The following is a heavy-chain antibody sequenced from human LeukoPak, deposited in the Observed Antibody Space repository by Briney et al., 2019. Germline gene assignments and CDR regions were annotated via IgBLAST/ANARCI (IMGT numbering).Heavy chain of an antibody. J-gene: IGHJ3*02. Sequence: PGGSLRLSCAASGFTFSSYSMNWVRQAPGKGLEWVSYISSSSSTIYYADSVKGRFTISRDNAKNSLYLQMNSLRAEDTAVYYCARDLTCSSTSCYRRDDAFDIWGQGTMVTVSS. CDR3: ARDLTCSSTSCYRRDDAFDI. V-gene: IGHV3-48*04. CDR2: ISSSSSTI. CDR1: GFTFSSYS. D-gene: IGHD2-2*02.